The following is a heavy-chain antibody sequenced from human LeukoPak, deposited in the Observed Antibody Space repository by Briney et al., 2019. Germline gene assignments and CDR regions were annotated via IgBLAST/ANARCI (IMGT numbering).Heavy chain of an antibody. CDR3: ARGPTVTTHFDY. J-gene: IGHJ4*02. CDR2: IYTSGST. D-gene: IGHD4-17*01. CDR1: GGSIRSYY. V-gene: IGHV4-4*07. Sequence: SETLSLTCTVSGGSIRSYYWNWIRQPAGKGLEYIGRIYTSGSTNYNPSLKSRVTMSVDTSKNQFSLKLSSVTAADTAVYYCARGPTVTTHFDYWGQGTLVTVSS.